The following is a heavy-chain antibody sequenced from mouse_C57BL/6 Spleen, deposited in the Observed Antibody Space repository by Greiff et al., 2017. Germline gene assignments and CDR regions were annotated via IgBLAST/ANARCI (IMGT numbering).Heavy chain of an antibody. D-gene: IGHD1-1*01. V-gene: IGHV1-4*01. J-gene: IGHJ2*01. CDR3: ARGGVITTVVATGFDY. CDR2: INPSSGYT. CDR1: GYTFTSYT. Sequence: VQLQQSGAELARPGASVKMSCKASGYTFTSYTMHWVKQRPGQGLEWIGYINPSSGYTTYNQKFKDKATLTADKSSSTAYMQLRSLTSEDSAVYYCARGGVITTVVATGFDYWGQGTTLTVSS.